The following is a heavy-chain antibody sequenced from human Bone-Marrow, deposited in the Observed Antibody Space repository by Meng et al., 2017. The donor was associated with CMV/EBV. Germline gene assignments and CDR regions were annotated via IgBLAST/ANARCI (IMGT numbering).Heavy chain of an antibody. V-gene: IGHV4-34*01. CDR2: INHSGST. CDR1: GASFSGYY. Sequence: GSLRLSCAVQGASFSGYYWRWIRQPPGKGLEWIGEINHSGSTNYNPSLKSRVTISGDTSKNQFSLKLSSVTAADTAVYYCARDVGAGYYTANGMDVWGQGTTVTGSS. J-gene: IGHJ6*01. D-gene: IGHD3-22*01. CDR3: ARDVGAGYYTANGMDV.